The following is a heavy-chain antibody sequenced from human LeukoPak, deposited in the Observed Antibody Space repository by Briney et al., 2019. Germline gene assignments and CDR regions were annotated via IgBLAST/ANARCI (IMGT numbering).Heavy chain of an antibody. CDR2: INHSGST. D-gene: IGHD6-19*01. V-gene: IGHV4-34*01. CDR3: ARSSGWPHFISRLDY. CDR1: GGSFSGYY. Sequence: SETLSLTCAVYGGSFSGYYWSWIRQPPGKGLEWMGEINHSGSTNYNPSLKSRVTISVDTSKNQFSLKLSSVTAADTAVYYCARSSGWPHFISRLDYWGQGTLVTVSS. J-gene: IGHJ4*02.